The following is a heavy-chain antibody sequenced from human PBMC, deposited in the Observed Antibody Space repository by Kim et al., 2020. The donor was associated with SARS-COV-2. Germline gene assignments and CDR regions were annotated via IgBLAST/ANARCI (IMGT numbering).Heavy chain of an antibody. CDR1: GGSISSSSYY. J-gene: IGHJ4*02. Sequence: SETLSLTCTVSGGSISSSSYYWGWIRQPPGKGLEWIGSIYYSGSTYYNPSLKSRVTISVDTSKNQFSLKLSSVTAADTAVYYCASHYYDSSGYYSPDYWSQGTLVTVSS. D-gene: IGHD3-22*01. V-gene: IGHV4-39*01. CDR3: ASHYYDSSGYYSPDY. CDR2: IYYSGST.